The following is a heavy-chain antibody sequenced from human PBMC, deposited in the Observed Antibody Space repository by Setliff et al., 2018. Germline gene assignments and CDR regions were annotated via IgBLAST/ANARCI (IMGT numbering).Heavy chain of an antibody. CDR3: ARDRRRLVTYYYYGMDV. Sequence: SETLSLTCTVSGYSISSGYYWGWIRQPPGKGLEWIGSIYHSGSTYYNPSLKSRVTISADTSKNQFSLKLSSVTAADTAVYYCARDRRRLVTYYYYGMDVWGQGTTVTVSS. J-gene: IGHJ6*02. D-gene: IGHD6-19*01. CDR1: GYSISSGYY. CDR2: IYHSGST. V-gene: IGHV4-38-2*02.